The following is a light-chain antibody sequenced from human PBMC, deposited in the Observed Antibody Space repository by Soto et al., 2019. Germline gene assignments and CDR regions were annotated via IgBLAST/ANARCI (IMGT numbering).Light chain of an antibody. CDR3: QQYGSSPPIT. J-gene: IGKJ5*01. CDR1: QSVSNSY. CDR2: GAS. Sequence: IVLTQSPGTLSLSPGERATLSCRASQSVSNSYLAWYQQKPGQAPRLLIYGASSRATGIPDRFSGSGSGTDFTLTISRLEPEDFAVYYCQQYGSSPPITFGQGTRLEIK. V-gene: IGKV3-20*01.